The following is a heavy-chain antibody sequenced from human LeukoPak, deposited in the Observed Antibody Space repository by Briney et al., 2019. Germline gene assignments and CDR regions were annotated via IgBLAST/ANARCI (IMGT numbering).Heavy chain of an antibody. J-gene: IGHJ4*02. Sequence: SLRLSCAVSGFTCDDYAMHWVRQVPGKGREWVGGIRGNSDTRGYVDSVKGRFTISRDNARNSLYLQMNSLRAEGTALYYCITNGGGDSGYGNFDYWGQGTLVTVSS. CDR1: GFTCDDYA. CDR3: ITNGGGDSGYGNFDY. D-gene: IGHD5-12*01. CDR2: IRGNSDTR. V-gene: IGHV3-9*01.